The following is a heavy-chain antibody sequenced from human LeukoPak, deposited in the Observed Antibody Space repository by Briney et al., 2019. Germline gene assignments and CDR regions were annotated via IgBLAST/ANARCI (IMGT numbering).Heavy chain of an antibody. J-gene: IGHJ4*02. Sequence: SETLSLTCTVSGASVSSYYWSWIRQPPGKGLEWIGHMYVSGSTNYNPSLKSRVTISLDTSMQQFSRRLSSVTAAVTAVYYIAGGASGYDPIDYCGQGALVTVSS. D-gene: IGHD5-12*01. CDR1: GASVSSYY. V-gene: IGHV4-59*02. CDR2: MYVSGST. CDR3: AGGASGYDPIDY.